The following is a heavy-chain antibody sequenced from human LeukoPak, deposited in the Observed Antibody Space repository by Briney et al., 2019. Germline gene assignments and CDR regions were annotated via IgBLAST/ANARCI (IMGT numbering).Heavy chain of an antibody. CDR2: ISWNSGRI. D-gene: IGHD1-26*01. Sequence: GGSLRLSCAASGFTFSSYSMNWVRQAPGKGLEWVAGISWNSGRIGYADSVKGRFTISRDNTKNSLDLQMTGLRSEDTALYYCVKATGSQPRAGAFDFWGQGTSVTVSS. CDR1: GFTFSSYS. J-gene: IGHJ3*01. CDR3: VKATGSQPRAGAFDF. V-gene: IGHV3-9*01.